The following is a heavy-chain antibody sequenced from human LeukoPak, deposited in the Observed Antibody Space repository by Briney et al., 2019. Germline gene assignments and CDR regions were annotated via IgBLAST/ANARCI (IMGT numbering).Heavy chain of an antibody. CDR1: GGSFSGYY. V-gene: IGHV4-34*01. CDR3: ARGTNKGGFDI. CDR2: INHSGST. Sequence: PSETLSLTCAVYGGSFSGYYWTWIRQPPGKGLEWIGEINHSGSTNYNPSLKSRGTISVDTSKSQFSLRLSSVTAADAAVYFCARGTNKGGFDIWGPGTVVNVSS. J-gene: IGHJ3*02. D-gene: IGHD1-14*01.